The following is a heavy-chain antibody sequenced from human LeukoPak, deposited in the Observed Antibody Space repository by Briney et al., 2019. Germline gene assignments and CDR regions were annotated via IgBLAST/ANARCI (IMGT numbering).Heavy chain of an antibody. CDR1: GGSISSGGYY. CDR3: ARVAYDSMSYYYYGMDV. CDR2: IYYSGST. J-gene: IGHJ6*02. Sequence: PSQTLSLTCTVSGGSISSGGYYWSWIRQPPGKGLEWIGYIYYSGSTYYNPSLKSRVTISVDTSKNQFSLKLSSVTAADTAVYYCARVAYDSMSYYYYGMDVWGQGTTVTVSS. V-gene: IGHV4-30-4*01. D-gene: IGHD3-22*01.